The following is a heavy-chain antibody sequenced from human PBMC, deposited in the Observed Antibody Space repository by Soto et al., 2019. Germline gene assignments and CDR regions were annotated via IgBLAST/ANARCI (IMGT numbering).Heavy chain of an antibody. CDR3: ASLGLILDAFDI. V-gene: IGHV3-7*01. D-gene: IGHD3-22*01. CDR2: IKQDGSEK. Sequence: EVQLVESGGGLVQPGGSLRLSCAACGFSFSSYWMSWVRQAPGKGLEWVANIKQDGSEKYYVDSVKGRFTISRDNAKNSLYQQMNSLRAEDTAVYYCASLGLILDAFDIWGQGTMVTVSS. J-gene: IGHJ3*02. CDR1: GFSFSSYW.